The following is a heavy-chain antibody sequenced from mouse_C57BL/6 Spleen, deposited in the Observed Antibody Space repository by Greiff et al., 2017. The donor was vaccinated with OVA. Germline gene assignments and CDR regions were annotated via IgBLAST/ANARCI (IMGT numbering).Heavy chain of an antibody. V-gene: IGHV1-52*01. J-gene: IGHJ1*03. CDR1: GYTFTSYW. CDR2: IDPSDSET. D-gene: IGHD1-1*01. Sequence: QVQLQQPGAELVRPGSSVKLSCKASGYTFTSYWMHWVKQRPIQGLEWIGNIDPSDSETHYNQKFKDKATLTVDKSSSTAYMQLSSLTSEDSAVYYGARGTTVVYWYFDVWGTGTTVTVSS. CDR3: ARGTTVVYWYFDV.